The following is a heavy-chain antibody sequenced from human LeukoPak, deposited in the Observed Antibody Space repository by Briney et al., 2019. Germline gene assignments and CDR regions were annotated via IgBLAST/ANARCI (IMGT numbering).Heavy chain of an antibody. CDR3: AKDSFSTT. D-gene: IGHD2-2*01. CDR2: ISGSGVST. CDR1: GFTFSSDS. J-gene: IGHJ4*02. Sequence: PGGSLRLSCAASGFTFSSDSMTWARQAPGKGLEWVSTISGSGVSTFYADPVKGRFTTSRDNSKNTLYLHLNSLSAEDTAVYYCAKDSFSTTWGQGTLVTVSS. V-gene: IGHV3-23*01.